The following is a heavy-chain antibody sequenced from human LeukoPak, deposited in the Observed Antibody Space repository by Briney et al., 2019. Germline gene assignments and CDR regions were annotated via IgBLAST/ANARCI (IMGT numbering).Heavy chain of an antibody. V-gene: IGHV1-18*01. CDR1: GGTFSSYA. Sequence: ASVKVSCKASGGTFSSYAISWVRQAPGQGLEWMGWISAYNGNTNYAQKLQGRVTMTTDTSTSTAYMELRSLRSDDTAVYYCARDGDFVVVPAAALDYGAKETLATVS. CDR2: ISAYNGNT. D-gene: IGHD2-2*01. CDR3: ARDGDFVVVPAAALDY. J-gene: IGHJ4*02.